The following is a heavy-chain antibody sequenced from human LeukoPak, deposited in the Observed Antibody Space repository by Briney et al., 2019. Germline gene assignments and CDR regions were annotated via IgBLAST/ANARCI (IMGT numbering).Heavy chain of an antibody. CDR3: ARDTGRTAVTTRHFDY. D-gene: IGHD4-17*01. J-gene: IGHJ4*02. CDR2: ISAYNANT. Sequence: ASVKVSYKASGYTFTSYGISWVRQAPGQGLEWRGLISAYNANTNYAQKLQGRVTMTTDTSTSTAYMELRSLRSDDTAVYYCARDTGRTAVTTRHFDYSGQGTLVTVPS. V-gene: IGHV1-18*01. CDR1: GYTFTSYG.